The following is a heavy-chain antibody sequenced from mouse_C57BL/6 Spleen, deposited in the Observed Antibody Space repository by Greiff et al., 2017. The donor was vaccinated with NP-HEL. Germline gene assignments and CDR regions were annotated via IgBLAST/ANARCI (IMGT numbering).Heavy chain of an antibody. Sequence: EVQLQQSGPVLVKPGASVKMSCKASGYTFTDYYMNWVKQSHGKSLEWIGVINPYNGGTSYNQKFKGKATLTVDKSSSTAYMELNSLTSEDSAVYYCARRPYDYDAMDYWGQGTSVTVSS. CDR3: ARRPYDYDAMDY. CDR2: INPYNGGT. CDR1: GYTFTDYY. V-gene: IGHV1-19*01. J-gene: IGHJ4*01.